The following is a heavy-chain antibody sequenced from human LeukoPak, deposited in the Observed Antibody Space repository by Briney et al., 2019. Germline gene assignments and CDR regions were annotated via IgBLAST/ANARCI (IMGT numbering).Heavy chain of an antibody. V-gene: IGHV3-7*01. J-gene: IGHJ4*02. D-gene: IGHD2-2*01. CDR1: GFTFSSYW. CDR3: ARDSEPYLIDY. Sequence: GGSLRLSCAASGFTFSSYWMSWVRQAPGKGLEWVANIKQDGSEKYYVDSVTGRFTISRNNAKNPLYLQMNSLRAEDTAVYYCARDSEPYLIDYWGQGTLVTVSS. CDR2: IKQDGSEK.